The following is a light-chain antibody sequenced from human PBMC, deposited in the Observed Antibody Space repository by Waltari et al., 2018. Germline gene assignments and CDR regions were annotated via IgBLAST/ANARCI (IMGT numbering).Light chain of an antibody. Sequence: QSVLTQPPSASGTPGQRVTISCSGSSSNIGSNTVHWYQQLPGTAPKLLIYSNNQRPSGVPDRFSGCKSGASASLAISGLQSGDEAGYYCAAWDDSLNGVVFGGGTKLTVL. CDR2: SNN. V-gene: IGLV1-44*01. CDR3: AAWDDSLNGVV. CDR1: SSNIGSNT. J-gene: IGLJ2*01.